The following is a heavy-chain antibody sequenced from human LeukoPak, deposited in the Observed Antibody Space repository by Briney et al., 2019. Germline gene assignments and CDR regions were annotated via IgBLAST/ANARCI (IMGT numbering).Heavy chain of an antibody. J-gene: IGHJ4*02. CDR2: ISGSSSSI. Sequence: GGSLRLSCAASGFTFSSHSMNWVRQAPGKGLEWVSCISGSSSSIYYADSVKGRFTISRDNSKNTLYLQMNSLRAEDTAVYYCAREAPTALYYFDYWGQGTLVTVSS. CDR1: GFTFSSHS. V-gene: IGHV3-21*01. CDR3: AREAPTALYYFDY. D-gene: IGHD4-11*01.